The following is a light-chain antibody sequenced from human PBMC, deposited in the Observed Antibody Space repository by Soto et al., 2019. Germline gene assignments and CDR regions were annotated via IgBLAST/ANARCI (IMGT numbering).Light chain of an antibody. V-gene: IGKV1-39*01. CDR3: QQSFSTPYT. CDR2: SAS. Sequence: DIHMTQAPSSLSASVGDSVTITCRASQTINKNLNCYHQKPGQAPNLLIYSASDFQSGVPSRFSGSGSGTEFTLTISGLQPEDFATYYCQQSFSTPYTFGQGTDLQI. CDR1: QTINKN. J-gene: IGKJ2*01.